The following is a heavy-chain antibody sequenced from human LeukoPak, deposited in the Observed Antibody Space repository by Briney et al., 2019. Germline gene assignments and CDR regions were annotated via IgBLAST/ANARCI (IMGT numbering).Heavy chain of an antibody. V-gene: IGHV4-59*08. CDR2: IYYSGST. CDR1: GGSINNYY. J-gene: IGHJ4*02. D-gene: IGHD3-10*01. Sequence: SETLSLTCSVSGGSINNYYWSWIRQPPGKGLEWIAYIYYSGSTNYNPSLKSRVTISVDTSKNQFSLMLSSVTAADTAVYYCARHNARLRGWIGEVDFWGQGALVTVSS. CDR3: ARHNARLRGWIGEVDF.